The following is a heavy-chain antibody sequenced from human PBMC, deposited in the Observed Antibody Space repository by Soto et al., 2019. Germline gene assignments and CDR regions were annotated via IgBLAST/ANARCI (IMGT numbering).Heavy chain of an antibody. CDR3: AKQPTLTTVTTSPFDY. V-gene: IGHV3-23*01. J-gene: IGHJ4*02. CDR1: GFTFSSYA. D-gene: IGHD4-17*01. Sequence: PGGSLRLSCAASGFTFSSYAMSWVRQAPGKGLEWVSAISGSGGSTYYADSVKGRFTISRDNSKNTLYLQMNSLRAEDTAVYYCAKQPTLTTVTTSPFDYWGQGTLVTVSS. CDR2: ISGSGGST.